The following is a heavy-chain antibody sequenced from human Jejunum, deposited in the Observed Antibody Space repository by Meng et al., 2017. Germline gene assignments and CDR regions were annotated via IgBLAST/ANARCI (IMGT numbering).Heavy chain of an antibody. Sequence: QVTWVQSGVGLRKPGASVTVSCKASGSTFANYALNWVRQAPGQGLEWMGWISTYSGDPTYAQGFTGRFVFSLDTSVSTAYLQITSLKAEDTAVYYCARDLTYGFLEWGQGTLVTVSS. V-gene: IGHV7-4-1*02. CDR1: GSTFANYA. J-gene: IGHJ4*02. CDR3: ARDLTYGFLE. CDR2: ISTYSGDP. D-gene: IGHD3-3*01.